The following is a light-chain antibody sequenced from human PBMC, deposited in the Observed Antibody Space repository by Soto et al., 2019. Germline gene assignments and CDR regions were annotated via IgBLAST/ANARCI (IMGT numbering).Light chain of an antibody. J-gene: IGKJ1*01. CDR1: QSINW. Sequence: DIQMAQSPSTLSASVGDRVIVTCRASQSINWLAWYQQKPGIAPKLLIYQASSLESGVPSRFSGSGSGTEFTLTISRLQPDDFGTYYCQHYNSYSPMWTFGQGTKVEIK. CDR3: QHYNSYSPMWT. V-gene: IGKV1-5*03. CDR2: QAS.